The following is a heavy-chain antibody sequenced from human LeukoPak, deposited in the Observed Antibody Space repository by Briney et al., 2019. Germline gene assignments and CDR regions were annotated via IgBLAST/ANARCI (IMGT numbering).Heavy chain of an antibody. V-gene: IGHV4-34*01. Sequence: SETLSLTCAVYGGSFSGYYWSWIRQPPGKGLEWIGEINHSGSTNYNPSLKSRVTISVDTSKNQFSLKLSSVTAADTAVYYCAKDLRSGGSCYPGCSHYFDYWGQGTLVTVSS. CDR1: GGSFSGYY. CDR3: AKDLRSGGSCYPGCSHYFDY. D-gene: IGHD2-15*01. J-gene: IGHJ4*02. CDR2: INHSGST.